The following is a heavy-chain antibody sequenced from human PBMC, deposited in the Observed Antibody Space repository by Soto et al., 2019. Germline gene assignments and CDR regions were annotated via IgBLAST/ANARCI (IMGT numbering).Heavy chain of an antibody. CDR2: IYSGGST. Sequence: EVQLVESGGGLIQPGGSLRLSCAASGFTVSSNYMSWVRQAPGKGLEWVSVIYSGGSTYYADSVKGRFTISRDNSKNTXXXXXXXLRAEXTAVXXXAXGKWFFDYWGQGTLVTVSS. J-gene: IGHJ4*02. D-gene: IGHD2-8*01. V-gene: IGHV3-53*01. CDR1: GFTVSSNY. CDR3: AXGKWFFDY.